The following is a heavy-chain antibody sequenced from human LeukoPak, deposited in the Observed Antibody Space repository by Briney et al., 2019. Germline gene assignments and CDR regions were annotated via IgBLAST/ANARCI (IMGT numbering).Heavy chain of an antibody. D-gene: IGHD1-1*01. CDR2: ISGSGGST. Sequence: GGSLRLSCAASGFTFSSYGMSWVRQAPGEGLEWVSAISGSGGSTYYADSVKGRFTISRDNSKNTLYLQMNSLRAEDTAIYYCAKTGNPATGDYWGQGTLVTVSS. CDR3: AKTGNPATGDY. J-gene: IGHJ4*02. V-gene: IGHV3-23*01. CDR1: GFTFSSYG.